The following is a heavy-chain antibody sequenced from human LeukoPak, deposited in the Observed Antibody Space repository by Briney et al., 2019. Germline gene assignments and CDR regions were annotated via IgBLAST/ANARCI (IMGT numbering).Heavy chain of an antibody. V-gene: IGHV5-51*01. D-gene: IGHD6-13*01. Sequence: GESLKISCKGSGYGFTSYWIAWVRQMPGKGLEWMGIIYPGDSDTRYSPSFQGQVTISADMSNSTAYLQWSSLKASDTAMDYCARLGAAAGIDYWGQGTLVTVSS. J-gene: IGHJ4*02. CDR1: GYGFTSYW. CDR3: ARLGAAAGIDY. CDR2: IYPGDSDT.